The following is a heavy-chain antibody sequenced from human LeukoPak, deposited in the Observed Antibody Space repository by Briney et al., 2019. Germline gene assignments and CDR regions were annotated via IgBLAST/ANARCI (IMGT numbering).Heavy chain of an antibody. Sequence: SETLSHTCAVYGGSFSGYYWSWIRQPPGKGLEWIGEINHSGSTNYNPSLKSRVTISVDTSKNQFSLKLSSVTAADTAVYYCARGGFGELLSFDYWGQGTLVTVSS. J-gene: IGHJ4*02. CDR2: INHSGST. CDR1: GGSFSGYY. CDR3: ARGGFGELLSFDY. V-gene: IGHV4-34*01. D-gene: IGHD3-10*01.